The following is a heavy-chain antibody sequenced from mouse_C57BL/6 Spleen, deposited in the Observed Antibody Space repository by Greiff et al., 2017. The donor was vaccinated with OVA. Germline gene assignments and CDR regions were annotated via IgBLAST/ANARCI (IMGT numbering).Heavy chain of an antibody. CDR2: IHPNSGST. CDR3: ARSGEDSYAMDY. D-gene: IGHD3-1*01. CDR1: GYTFTSYW. Sequence: VQLQQPGAELVKPGASVKLSCKASGYTFTSYWMHWVKQRPGQGLEWIGMIHPNSGSTNYNEKFKSKATLTVDKSSSTAYMQLSSLTSEDSAIYYCARSGEDSYAMDYWGQGTSVTVSS. J-gene: IGHJ4*01. V-gene: IGHV1-64*01.